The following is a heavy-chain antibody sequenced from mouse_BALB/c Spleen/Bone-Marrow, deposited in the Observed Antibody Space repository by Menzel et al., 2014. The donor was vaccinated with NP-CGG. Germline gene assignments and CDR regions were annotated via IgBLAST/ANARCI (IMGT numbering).Heavy chain of an antibody. V-gene: IGHV1-9*01. Sequence: VQLQQSGAELMKLGASVKISCKATGYTFSNYWIEWVKQRPGHGLEWIGEILPGSGSSQYNEKFKGKATFTADTSSNTAYMQLSSLTSEDSAVYYCARGIRNYFDYWGQGTTLTVSS. CDR3: ARGIRNYFDY. J-gene: IGHJ2*01. CDR1: GYTFSNYW. D-gene: IGHD3-2*02. CDR2: ILPGSGSS.